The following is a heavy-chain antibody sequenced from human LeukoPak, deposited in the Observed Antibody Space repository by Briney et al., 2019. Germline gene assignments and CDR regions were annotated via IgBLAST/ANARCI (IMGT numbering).Heavy chain of an antibody. Sequence: ASVKVSCKASGYTFTGYYIQWVRQAPGQGLEWMGWINPNIGGTNYAQKFQGRITMTRDTSSSTVYMDLSSLRSEDTAVYYCARWLPYGMDVWGQGTTVTVSS. CDR3: ARWLPYGMDV. V-gene: IGHV1-2*02. J-gene: IGHJ6*02. D-gene: IGHD5-12*01. CDR2: INPNIGGT. CDR1: GYTFTGYY.